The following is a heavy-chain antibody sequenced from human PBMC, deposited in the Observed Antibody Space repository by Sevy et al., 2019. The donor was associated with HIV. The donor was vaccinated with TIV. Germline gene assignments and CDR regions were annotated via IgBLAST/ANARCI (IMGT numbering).Heavy chain of an antibody. CDR1: GYTLTELS. J-gene: IGHJ6*02. CDR2: FDPEDGET. Sequence: DSVKVSCKVSGYTLTELSMHWVRQAPGKGLEWTGGFDPEDGETIYAQKFQGRVTMSEDTSTDTAYMELSSLRSEDTAVYYCATMSLGELELALDYYYGMDVWGQGTTVTVSS. D-gene: IGHD1-7*01. CDR3: ATMSLGELELALDYYYGMDV. V-gene: IGHV1-24*01.